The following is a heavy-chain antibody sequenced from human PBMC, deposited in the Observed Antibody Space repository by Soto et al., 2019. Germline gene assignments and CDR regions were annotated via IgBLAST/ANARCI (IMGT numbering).Heavy chain of an antibody. CDR3: ARTDYYYGMDV. CDR2: INHSGST. CDR1: GGSFSGYY. J-gene: IGHJ6*02. Sequence: PSETLSLTCAVYGGSFSGYYWSWIRQPPGKGLEWIGEINHSGSTNYNPSLKSRVTISVDTSKNQFSLKLSSVTAADTAVYYCARTDYYYGMDVWGQGTTVTVSS. V-gene: IGHV4-34*01.